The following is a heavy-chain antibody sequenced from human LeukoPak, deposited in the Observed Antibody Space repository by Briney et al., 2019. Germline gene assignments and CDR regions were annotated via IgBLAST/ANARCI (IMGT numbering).Heavy chain of an antibody. CDR1: GGSFSGYY. CDR2: IEHSGST. V-gene: IGHV4-34*01. D-gene: IGHD2-15*01. Sequence: KPSETLSLTCAVYGGSFSGYYWNWIRQSPGKGLEWIGEIEHSGSTKNSPSLKSRVTISVDTSKNQFSLQLTSVTAADTAVYYCARGWGLRGGIMDVWGKGTTVTISS. CDR3: ARGWGLRGGIMDV. J-gene: IGHJ6*04.